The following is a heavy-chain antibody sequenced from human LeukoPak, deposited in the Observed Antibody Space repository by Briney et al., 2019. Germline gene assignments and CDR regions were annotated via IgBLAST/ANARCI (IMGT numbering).Heavy chain of an antibody. CDR1: GFTFSSYS. CDR3: ARAGGSTVSHSNY. Sequence: GGSLRLSCAASGFTFSSYSMNWIRQAPGKGLEWVSSISSSTSYIYYADSVKGRFTISKDNAKNSLYLQMNSLRAEDTAVYYCARAGGSTVSHSNYWGQGTLVTVSS. V-gene: IGHV3-21*01. D-gene: IGHD4-17*01. CDR2: ISSSTSYI. J-gene: IGHJ4*02.